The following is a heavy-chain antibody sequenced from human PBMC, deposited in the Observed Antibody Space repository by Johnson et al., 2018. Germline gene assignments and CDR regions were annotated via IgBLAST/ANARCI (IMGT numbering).Heavy chain of an antibody. CDR3: ARHDPSVVVPAAMGYYYGMDV. D-gene: IGHD2-2*01. J-gene: IGHJ6*02. Sequence: VQLVESGAEVKKPGESLKISCKGSGYSFTSYWIGWVRQMPGKGLEWMGIIYPGDSDTRYRPSFQGQVTISADKPISTAYLQWSSLKASDTAMYYCARHDPSVVVPAAMGYYYGMDVWGQGTTVTVSS. V-gene: IGHV5-51*01. CDR2: IYPGDSDT. CDR1: GYSFTSYW.